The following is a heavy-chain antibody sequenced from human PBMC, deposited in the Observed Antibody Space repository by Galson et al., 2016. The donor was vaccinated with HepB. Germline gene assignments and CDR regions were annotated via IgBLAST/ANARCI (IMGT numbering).Heavy chain of an antibody. CDR2: ISYDGSNK. V-gene: IGHV3-30*04. Sequence: SLRLSCAASGFTFSRYSMHWVRQAPGKGLEWVAVISYDGSNKDYADSVKGRFTISRDNSKNMLYLQMTSLRAEDTAVYYCERDSPLDVLRFLEWFSPYGMDVWGQGTTVTVSS. J-gene: IGHJ6*02. CDR3: ERDSPLDVLRFLEWFSPYGMDV. CDR1: GFTFSRYS. D-gene: IGHD3-3*01.